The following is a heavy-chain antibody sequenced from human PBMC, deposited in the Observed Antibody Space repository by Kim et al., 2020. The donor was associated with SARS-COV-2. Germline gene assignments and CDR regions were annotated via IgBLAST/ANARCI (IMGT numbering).Heavy chain of an antibody. Sequence: KGRFTIPRDNAKNSLYLQMNSLRAEDTAVYYCARDYYDILTGYYNPPMDIWGQGTMVTVSS. CDR3: ARDYYDILTGYYNPPMDI. D-gene: IGHD3-9*01. V-gene: IGHV3-11*06. J-gene: IGHJ3*02.